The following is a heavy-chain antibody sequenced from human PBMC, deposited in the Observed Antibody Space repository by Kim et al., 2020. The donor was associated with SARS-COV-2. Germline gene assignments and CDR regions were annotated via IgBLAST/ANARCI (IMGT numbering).Heavy chain of an antibody. Sequence: SETLSLTCTVSGGSISSSSYYWGWIRQPPGKGLVWIGTIYYSGSTYFNPSLKSRVTISVDTSKNQFSLKLSSVTAADTAVYYCAREPGGSLSWFDPWGQGTLVTVSS. V-gene: IGHV4-39*02. CDR3: AREPGGSLSWFDP. CDR1: GGSISSSSYY. CDR2: IYYSGST. J-gene: IGHJ5*02. D-gene: IGHD3-16*01.